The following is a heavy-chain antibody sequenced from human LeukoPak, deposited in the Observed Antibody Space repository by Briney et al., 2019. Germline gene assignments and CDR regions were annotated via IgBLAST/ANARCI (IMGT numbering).Heavy chain of an antibody. J-gene: IGHJ5*02. D-gene: IGHD6-13*01. CDR2: ISSSSSTI. V-gene: IGHV3-48*01. CDR3: ARDLYSSSWMA. Sequence: GGSLRLSCAASGFTFSSYWMSWVRQAPGKGLEWVSYISSSSSTIYYADSVKGRFTISRDNAKNSLYLQMNSLRAEDTAVYYCARDLYSSSWMAWGQGTLVTVSS. CDR1: GFTFSSYW.